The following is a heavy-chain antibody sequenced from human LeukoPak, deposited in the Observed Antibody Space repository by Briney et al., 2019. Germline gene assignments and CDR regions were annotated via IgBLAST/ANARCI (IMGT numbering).Heavy chain of an antibody. V-gene: IGHV1-2*02. CDR1: GYTFTGYY. CDR3: ARGPRITLIRGGQWYYYMDV. CDR2: INPNSGGT. J-gene: IGHJ6*03. D-gene: IGHD3-10*01. Sequence: ASVKVSCKASGYTFTGYYMHWVRQAPGQGLEWMGWINPNSGGTNYAQKFQGRVTMTRDTSTSTVYMELSSLRSEDTAVYYCARGPRITLIRGGQWYYYMDVWGKGTTVTISS.